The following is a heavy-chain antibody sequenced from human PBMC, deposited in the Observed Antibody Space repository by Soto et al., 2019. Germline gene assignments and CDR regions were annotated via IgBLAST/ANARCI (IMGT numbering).Heavy chain of an antibody. Sequence: RGESLKISCKGSGYSFTSYWISWVRQMPGKGLEWMGRIDPSDSYTNYSPSFQGHVTISADKSISTAYLQWSSLKASDTAMYYCASAATTYYYGMDVWGQGTXVTVSS. CDR2: IDPSDSYT. CDR3: ASAATTYYYGMDV. D-gene: IGHD2-15*01. V-gene: IGHV5-10-1*01. J-gene: IGHJ6*02. CDR1: GYSFTSYW.